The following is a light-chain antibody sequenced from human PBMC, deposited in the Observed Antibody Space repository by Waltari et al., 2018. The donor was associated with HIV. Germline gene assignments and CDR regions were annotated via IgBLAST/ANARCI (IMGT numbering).Light chain of an antibody. CDR1: QSVSSN. V-gene: IGKV3-15*01. J-gene: IGKJ4*01. CDR2: GAS. Sequence: EIVMTQSPATLSVSPGERATLSCRASQSVSSNLAWYQQKPGLAPRLLIYGASTRATGIPARVSGSGSWTEFTLTISSLQSEDFAVYYCQQYNNWPPLTFGGGTKVEIK. CDR3: QQYNNWPPLT.